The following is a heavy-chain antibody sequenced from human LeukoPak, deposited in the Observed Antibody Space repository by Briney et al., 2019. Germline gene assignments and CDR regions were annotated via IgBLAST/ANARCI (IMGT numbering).Heavy chain of an antibody. V-gene: IGHV6-1*01. Sequence: SQTLSLTCAISGDSVSSNSSAWNWIRQSPSRGLEWLGRTYYRSKWSNDFALSVKDRITFKTDTSKNQVSLQLTSVTPEDTAVYYCARTVATLYDILTGYDVFDSWGQGTLVTVSS. CDR2: TYYRSKWSN. CDR3: ARTVATLYDILTGYDVFDS. CDR1: GDSVSSNSSA. J-gene: IGHJ4*02. D-gene: IGHD3-9*01.